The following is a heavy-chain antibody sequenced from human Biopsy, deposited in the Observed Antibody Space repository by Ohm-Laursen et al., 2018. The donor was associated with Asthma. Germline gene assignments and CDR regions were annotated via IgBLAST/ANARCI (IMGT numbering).Heavy chain of an antibody. V-gene: IGHV1-3*01. J-gene: IGHJ4*02. D-gene: IGHD6-19*01. CDR3: AREGVAGTHIED. Sequence: GSSVKVSCKASGYTFISYAIHWVRQAPGQRLEWMGWINAGNGNTKHSQKFQGRVTITRDTSASTAYMLLSSLRSEDTAVYYCAREGVAGTHIEDWGQGTLVTVSS. CDR2: INAGNGNT. CDR1: GYTFISYA.